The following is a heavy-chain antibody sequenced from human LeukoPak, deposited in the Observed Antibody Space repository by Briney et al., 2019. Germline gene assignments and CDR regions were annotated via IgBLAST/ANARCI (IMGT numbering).Heavy chain of an antibody. CDR1: GGSISSSSYY. CDR2: IYYSGST. CDR3: ARQKAIGGYVSFPFDY. J-gene: IGHJ4*01. V-gene: IGHV4-39*01. D-gene: IGHD5-12*01. Sequence: SETLSLTCTVSGGSISSSSYYWGGIRQPPGKGLEWIGSIYYSGSTYYNPSLKSRVTISVDTSKNQFSLKLSSVTAADTAVYYCARQKAIGGYVSFPFDYWGHGTLVTVSS.